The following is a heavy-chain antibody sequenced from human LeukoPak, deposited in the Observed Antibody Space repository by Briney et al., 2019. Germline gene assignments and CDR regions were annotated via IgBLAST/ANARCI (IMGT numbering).Heavy chain of an antibody. CDR2: ISSGGSTI. Sequence: GGSLRLSCAASGFIFINAWMNWVRQAPGKGLEWVSYISSGGSTIYYTDSVKGRFTISRDNAKNSLYLQMNSLRAEDTAVYYCAREYYYGSGSYYGYWGQGTLVTVSS. J-gene: IGHJ4*02. V-gene: IGHV3-48*04. CDR1: GFIFINAW. CDR3: AREYYYGSGSYYGY. D-gene: IGHD3-10*01.